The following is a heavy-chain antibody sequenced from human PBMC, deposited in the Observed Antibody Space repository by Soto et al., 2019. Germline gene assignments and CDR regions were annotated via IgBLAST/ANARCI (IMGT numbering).Heavy chain of an antibody. CDR1: GGTFSSYA. CDR2: IIPIFGTA. CDR3: ARGVVVVPAALRETYYYYYGMDV. J-gene: IGHJ6*02. D-gene: IGHD2-2*01. V-gene: IGHV1-69*01. Sequence: QVQLVQSGAEVKKPGSSVKVSCKASGGTFSSYAISWVRQAPGQGLEWMGGIIPIFGTANYAQKFQGRVTITAEESTSTADMELSSLRSEDTAVYYCARGVVVVPAALRETYYYYYGMDVWGQGTTVTVSS.